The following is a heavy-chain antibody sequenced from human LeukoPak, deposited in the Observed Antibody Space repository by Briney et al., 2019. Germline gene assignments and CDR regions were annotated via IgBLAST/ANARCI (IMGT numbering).Heavy chain of an antibody. CDR3: AGGDTGNYYYYYYMDV. CDR1: GGSISSYY. V-gene: IGHV4-59*01. CDR2: IYYSGST. D-gene: IGHD5-18*01. Sequence: SETLSLTCTVPGGSISSYYWSWIRQPPGKGLEWIGYIYYSGSTNYSPSLKSRVTISVDTSKNQFSLKLSSVTAAGTAVYYCAGGDTGNYYYYYYMDVWGKGTTVTVSS. J-gene: IGHJ6*03.